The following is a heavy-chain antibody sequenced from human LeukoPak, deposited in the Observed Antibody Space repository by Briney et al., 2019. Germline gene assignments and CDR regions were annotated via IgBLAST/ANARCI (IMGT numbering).Heavy chain of an antibody. CDR3: ARDSSGPRPDQLDY. CDR2: VNPNSGGT. D-gene: IGHD3-22*01. CDR1: GYTFTGYY. V-gene: IGHV1-2*02. Sequence: ASVKVSCKASGYTFTGYYMHWVRQAPGQGLEWMGWVNPNSGGTNYAQKFQGRVTMTRDTSISTAYMELSRLRSDDTAVYYCARDSSGPRPDQLDYWGQGTLVTVSS. J-gene: IGHJ4*02.